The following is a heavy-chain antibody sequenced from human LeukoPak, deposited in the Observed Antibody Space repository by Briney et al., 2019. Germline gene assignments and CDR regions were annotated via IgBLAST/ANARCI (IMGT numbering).Heavy chain of an antibody. D-gene: IGHD5-24*01. V-gene: IGHV3-74*01. J-gene: IGHJ4*02. CDR3: ARGIMATINY. CDR1: GFTFTSYW. CDR2: VNTDGSST. Sequence: GGSLRLSCAASGFTFTSYWMYWVRQAPGKGLVWVSRVNTDGSSTSYADSVKGRFTISRDNAKNTLYLQMNSLRAEDTAVYYCARGIMATINYWGRGTLVTVSS.